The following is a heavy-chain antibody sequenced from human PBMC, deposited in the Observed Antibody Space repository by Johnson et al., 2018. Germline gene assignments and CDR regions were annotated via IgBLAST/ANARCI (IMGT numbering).Heavy chain of an antibody. V-gene: IGHV3-23*04. CDR3: ATLVVPAADYYYYGMGV. CDR2: ISGSGGST. Sequence: VQLVESGGGVVQPGRSLRLSCAASGVTFSSYGMHWVRQAPGKGMEWGSAISGSGGSTYYADSVKGRFTISRDNSKNTLYLQRNSLRAEDTAVYYCATLVVPAADYYYYGMGVWGQGPTVTVSS. D-gene: IGHD2-2*01. J-gene: IGHJ6*02. CDR1: GVTFSSYG.